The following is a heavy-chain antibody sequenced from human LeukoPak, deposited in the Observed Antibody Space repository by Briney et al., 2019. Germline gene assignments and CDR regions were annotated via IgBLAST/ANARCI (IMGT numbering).Heavy chain of an antibody. V-gene: IGHV1-8*01. CDR2: MNPNSGNT. CDR3: VRGYYDSSGYYFLSAFDI. Sequence: ASVKVSCKASGYTFTSYDINRVRQATGQGLEWMGWMNPNSGNTGHAQKFQGRVTMTRNTSISTAYMELSSLRSEDTAVYYCVRGYYDSSGYYFLSAFDIWGQGTMVTVSS. D-gene: IGHD3-22*01. J-gene: IGHJ3*02. CDR1: GYTFTSYD.